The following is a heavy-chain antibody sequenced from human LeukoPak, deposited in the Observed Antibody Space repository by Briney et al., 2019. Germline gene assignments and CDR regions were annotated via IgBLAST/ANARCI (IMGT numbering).Heavy chain of an antibody. J-gene: IGHJ5*02. CDR2: MNPNSGNT. Sequence: GASVKVSCKASGYTFTSYDINWVRQATGQGLEWMGWMNPNSGNTGYAQKFQGRVTMTRNTSISTAYMELSSPRSEDTAVYYCARDGGSSWFRWFDPWGQGTLVTVSS. CDR3: ARDGGSSWFRWFDP. D-gene: IGHD6-13*01. V-gene: IGHV1-8*01. CDR1: GYTFTSYD.